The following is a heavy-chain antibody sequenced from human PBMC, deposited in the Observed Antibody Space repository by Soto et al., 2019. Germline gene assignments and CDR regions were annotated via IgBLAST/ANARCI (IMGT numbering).Heavy chain of an antibody. J-gene: IGHJ3*01. CDR3: ARGGRGLRGAFDV. V-gene: IGHV3-30*04. CDR2: ISFNGLSQ. Sequence: QEILVESGGGVVQSGTSLRLSCAASGFTFSSFAMHWVRQAPGKGLEWVSVISFNGLSQFYADSVRGRVTVSRDNSKNTLYLQLDSLRPDDRAVYSCARGGRGLRGAFDVWGQGTEGSVS. D-gene: IGHD3-16*01. CDR1: GFTFSSFA.